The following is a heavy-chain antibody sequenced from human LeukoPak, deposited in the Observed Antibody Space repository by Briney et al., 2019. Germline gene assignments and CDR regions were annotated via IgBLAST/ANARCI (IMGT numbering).Heavy chain of an antibody. V-gene: IGHV3-30-3*01. Sequence: GRSLRLSCAASGFTFSSYAMHWVRQAPGKGLEWVAVISYDGSNKYYADSVKGRFTISRDNSKNTLYLQMNSLRAEDTAVYYCARPEVGRRYYYGSGSQETRYGVDVWGQGTTATVSS. CDR2: ISYDGSNK. CDR1: GFTFSSYA. J-gene: IGHJ6*02. CDR3: ARPEVGRRYYYGSGSQETRYGVDV. D-gene: IGHD3-10*01.